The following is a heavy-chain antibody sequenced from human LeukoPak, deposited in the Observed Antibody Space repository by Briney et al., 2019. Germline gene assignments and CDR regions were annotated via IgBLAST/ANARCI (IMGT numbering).Heavy chain of an antibody. CDR3: AKRSRYSSSSEFDC. CDR2: ISGSGGST. Sequence: GGSLRLSCAASGFTFSSYAMSWVRQAPGKGLEWVSAISGSGGSTYYADSVKGRFTISRDNSKNTLYLQMNSLRAEDRAVYYCAKRSRYSSSSEFDCWGQGTLVTVSS. J-gene: IGHJ4*02. V-gene: IGHV3-23*01. CDR1: GFTFSSYA. D-gene: IGHD6-6*01.